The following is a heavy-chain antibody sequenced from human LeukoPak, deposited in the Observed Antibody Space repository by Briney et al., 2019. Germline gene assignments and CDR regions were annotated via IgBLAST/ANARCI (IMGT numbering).Heavy chain of an antibody. D-gene: IGHD6-13*01. CDR3: ARVSSSWYQDWYFDL. Sequence: TLSLTCTVSGASISSGNDYWSWIRQPAGKGLEWIGRVYTGGSTNYNPSLKSRVTISVDTSKNQFSLKLSSVTAADTAVYYCARVSSSWYQDWYFDLWGRGTLVTVSS. J-gene: IGHJ2*01. V-gene: IGHV4-61*02. CDR1: GASISSGNDY. CDR2: VYTGGST.